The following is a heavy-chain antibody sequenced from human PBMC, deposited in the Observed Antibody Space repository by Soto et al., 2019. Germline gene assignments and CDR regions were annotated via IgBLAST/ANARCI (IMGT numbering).Heavy chain of an antibody. CDR2: INHSGST. J-gene: IGHJ6*02. Sequence: SETLSLTCAVYGGSFSGYYWSWIRQPPGKGLEWIGEINHSGSTNYNPSLKSRVTISVDTSKNQFSLKLSSVTAADTAVYYCARTKGDIVVVPAATHYYYYVMDGWGQGTKVTVSS. CDR1: GGSFSGYY. V-gene: IGHV4-34*01. CDR3: ARTKGDIVVVPAATHYYYYVMDG. D-gene: IGHD2-2*01.